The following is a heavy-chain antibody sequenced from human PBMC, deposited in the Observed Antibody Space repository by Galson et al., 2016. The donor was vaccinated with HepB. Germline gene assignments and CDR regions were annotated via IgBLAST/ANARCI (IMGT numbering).Heavy chain of an antibody. V-gene: IGHV3-30*15. CDR3: ARGSRAVPGCSEY. CDR2: NPYDGSNK. J-gene: IGHJ4*02. D-gene: IGHD6-19*01. Sequence: SLRLSCAASGFTFSSYVMHWVRQAPGQGLEWVAVNPYDGSNKYYADSVKGRFTISRDNSKNTLYLHMSSLRTEDTAVYYCARGSRAVPGCSEYWGQGTLVTVS. CDR1: GFTFSSYV.